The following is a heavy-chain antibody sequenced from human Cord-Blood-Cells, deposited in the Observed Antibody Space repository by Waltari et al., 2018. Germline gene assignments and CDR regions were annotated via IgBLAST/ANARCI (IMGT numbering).Heavy chain of an antibody. Sequence: QVQLQQWGAGVLKPSETLSLTCALYGWSFSGYYCIWIRKPHGKGPGWIGEINHSGSTNYNPSLKSRVTISVDTSKNQFSLKLSSVTAADTAVYYCARGSVVVPAAIHFHYYYGMDVWGQGTTVTVSS. J-gene: IGHJ6*02. D-gene: IGHD2-2*02. CDR2: INHSGST. V-gene: IGHV4-34*01. CDR3: ARGSVVVPAAIHFHYYYGMDV. CDR1: GWSFSGYY.